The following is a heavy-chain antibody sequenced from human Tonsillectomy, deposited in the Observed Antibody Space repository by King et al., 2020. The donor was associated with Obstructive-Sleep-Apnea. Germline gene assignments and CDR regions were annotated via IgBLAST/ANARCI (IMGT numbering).Heavy chain of an antibody. D-gene: IGHD3-10*01. CDR3: ASDANGRFVYYSDS. CDR2: IYNSGTT. V-gene: IGHV4-39*07. CDR1: GVSIISSSYY. J-gene: IGHJ5*01. Sequence: QLQESGPGLVKPSETLSLTCSVSGVSIISSSYYWGWIRQPPGKGLEWIGNIYNSGTTHYNPSLRGRVTISVDTSKNQFSLKLSSVTVADTAVYYCASDANGRFVYYSDSWGLGTLVTVSS.